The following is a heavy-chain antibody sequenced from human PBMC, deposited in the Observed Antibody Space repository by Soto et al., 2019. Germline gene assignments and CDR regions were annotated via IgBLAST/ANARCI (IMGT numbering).Heavy chain of an antibody. J-gene: IGHJ5*02. CDR3: ARRLDDTPETFFSWLDP. CDR1: GGSINTGGYY. Sequence: QVQLQESGPGLVKPSQTLSLTCTVSGGSINTGGYYWGWIRHLPGEGLEWIGHIFYTGTAYYNPSLRSRGTVSIDTPANQFSLHMYSVTAADTAMYYCARRLDDTPETFFSWLDPWGQGILVTVSS. V-gene: IGHV4-31*03. CDR2: IFYTGTA. D-gene: IGHD2-15*01.